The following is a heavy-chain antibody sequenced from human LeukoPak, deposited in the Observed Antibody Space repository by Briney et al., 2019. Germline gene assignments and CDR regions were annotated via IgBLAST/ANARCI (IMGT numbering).Heavy chain of an antibody. CDR1: GFTFSSYW. Sequence: GGSLRLSCVASGFTFSSYWMSWVRQTPGKGLEWVANINQDGSEKYYVDSVEGRFTISRDNAKNSLYLQMNGLRAYDTAVYYCARGRVQYYFGSGSQGWFDPWGQGTLVTVSS. CDR2: INQDGSEK. V-gene: IGHV3-7*01. J-gene: IGHJ5*02. CDR3: ARGRVQYYFGSGSQGWFDP. D-gene: IGHD3-10*01.